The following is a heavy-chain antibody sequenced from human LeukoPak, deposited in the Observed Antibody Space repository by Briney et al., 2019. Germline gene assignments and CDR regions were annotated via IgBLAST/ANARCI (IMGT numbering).Heavy chain of an antibody. J-gene: IGHJ4*02. CDR2: IYYSGST. D-gene: IGHD6-19*01. CDR3: AKIPYRHGWYGGGGVPYYFDY. V-gene: IGHV4-59*01. Sequence: SETPSLTCTVSGGSISSYYWSWIRQPPGKGLEWIGYIYYSGSTNYNPSLKSRVTISVDTSKNQFSLKLSSVTAADTAVDYCAKIPYRHGWYGGGGVPYYFDYWGQGTLVTVSS. CDR1: GGSISSYY.